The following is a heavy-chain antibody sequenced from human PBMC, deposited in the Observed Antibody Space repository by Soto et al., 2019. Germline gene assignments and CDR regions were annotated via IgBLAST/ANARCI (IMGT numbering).Heavy chain of an antibody. D-gene: IGHD3-3*02. CDR1: GGAISAFF. CDR2: IYASGHT. CDR3: ARSPSTSTIGTFDI. J-gene: IGHJ3*02. Sequence: SETLSLTCTVSGGAISAFFLNWVRQSAGKGLEWIGRIYASGHTIYNPSLESRVTMSVDTSKHQFSLRLNSVTAADTAVYYCARSPSTSTIGTFDIWGQGTMVTV. V-gene: IGHV4-4*07.